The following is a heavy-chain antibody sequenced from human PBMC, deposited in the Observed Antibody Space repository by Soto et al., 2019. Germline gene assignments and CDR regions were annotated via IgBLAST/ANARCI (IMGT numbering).Heavy chain of an antibody. CDR3: AKDNTAYYYDSRGHAFDI. V-gene: IGHV3-23*01. D-gene: IGHD3-22*01. CDR2: ISGSGGST. Sequence: EVQLLESGGGLVQPGGYLRLSCAASGFTFSSYAMSWVRQAPGKGLEWVSAISGSGGSTYYADSVKGRFTISRDNSKNTLYLQMNSRRAEDTAVYYCAKDNTAYYYDSRGHAFDIWGQGTMVTVSS. J-gene: IGHJ3*02. CDR1: GFTFSSYA.